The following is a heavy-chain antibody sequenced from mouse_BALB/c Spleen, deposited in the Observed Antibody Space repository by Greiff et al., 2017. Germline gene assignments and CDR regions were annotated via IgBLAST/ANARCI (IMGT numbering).Heavy chain of an antibody. D-gene: IGHD2-10*02. CDR2: ISYSGST. Sequence: EVKLVESGPGLVKPSQSLSLTCTVTGYSITSDYAWNWIRQFPGNKLEWMGYISYSGSTSYNPSLKSRISITRDTSKNQFFLQLNSVTTEDTATYYCARPYGNYEAWFAYWGQGTLVTVSA. J-gene: IGHJ3*01. CDR3: ARPYGNYEAWFAY. CDR1: GYSITSDYA. V-gene: IGHV3-2*02.